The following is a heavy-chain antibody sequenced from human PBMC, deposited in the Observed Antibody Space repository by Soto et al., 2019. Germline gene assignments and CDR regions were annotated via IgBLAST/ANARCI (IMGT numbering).Heavy chain of an antibody. D-gene: IGHD3-9*01. V-gene: IGHV1-3*01. Sequence: GDPVKVSCKASGYTLSSYAMHWVRQAPGQRLEWMGWINAGNGNTKYSQKFQGRVTITRDTSASTAYMELSSLRSEDTAVYYCARGNPVYDILTGLRLWGQGTLVTVSS. CDR2: INAGNGNT. J-gene: IGHJ4*02. CDR3: ARGNPVYDILTGLRL. CDR1: GYTLSSYA.